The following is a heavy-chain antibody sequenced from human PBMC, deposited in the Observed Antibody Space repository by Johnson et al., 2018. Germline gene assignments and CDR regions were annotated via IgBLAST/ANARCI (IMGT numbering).Heavy chain of an antibody. CDR2: XXXXXXXT. Sequence: VQLVQSGGGLVQPGGSLRLSCGASGFTFSSYAMRWVRQAPGKGLEWGSXXXXXXXXTXXXXXXXXXXXXXRDNSNNTLYQQMNTRESEDTAVYSCPRSHVYDSIGYWYFAPWGRGTLVTVSS. J-gene: IGHJ2*01. CDR1: GFTFSSYA. V-gene: IGHV3-23*04. D-gene: IGHD3-22*01. CDR3: PRSHVYDSIGYWYFAP.